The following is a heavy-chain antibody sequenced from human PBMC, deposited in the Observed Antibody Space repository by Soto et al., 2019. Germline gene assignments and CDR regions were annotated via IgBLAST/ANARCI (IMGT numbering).Heavy chain of an antibody. Sequence: PSETLSLTCTVSGGSISSYYWSWIRQPPGKGLEWIGYIYYSGSTNYNPSLKSRVTISVDTSKNQFSLKLSSVTAADTAVYYCARAPKTYYGSGSSWFDPWGQGTLVTVSS. CDR3: ARAPKTYYGSGSSWFDP. V-gene: IGHV4-59*01. D-gene: IGHD3-10*01. CDR2: IYYSGST. CDR1: GGSISSYY. J-gene: IGHJ5*02.